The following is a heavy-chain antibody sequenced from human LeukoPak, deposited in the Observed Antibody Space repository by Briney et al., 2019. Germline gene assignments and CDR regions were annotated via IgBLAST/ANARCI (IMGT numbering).Heavy chain of an antibody. Sequence: GRSLRLSCAASGFTFSSYAMHWVRQAPGKGLEWVVVISYDGSNKYYADSVKGRFTISRDNFKNTLYLQMNSLRAEDTAVYYCARSFLSIAAAATDYWGQGTLVTVSS. CDR2: ISYDGSNK. V-gene: IGHV3-30-3*01. D-gene: IGHD6-13*01. J-gene: IGHJ4*02. CDR3: ARSFLSIAAAATDY. CDR1: GFTFSSYA.